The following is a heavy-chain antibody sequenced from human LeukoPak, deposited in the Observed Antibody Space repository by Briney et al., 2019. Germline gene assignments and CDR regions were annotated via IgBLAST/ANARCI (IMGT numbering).Heavy chain of an antibody. V-gene: IGHV3-66*01. D-gene: IGHD3-10*01. CDR3: ARDVDYYDSGSREIQIHY. Sequence: GGSLRLSCAASGFTFSSYWMSWVRQAPGKGLEWVSIIYSGGTSYYADSVKGRFTISRDNSKNTLYLQMSSLRAEDTAVYYCARDVDYYDSGSREIQIHYWGQGTLVTVSS. CDR1: GFTFSSYW. CDR2: IYSGGTS. J-gene: IGHJ4*02.